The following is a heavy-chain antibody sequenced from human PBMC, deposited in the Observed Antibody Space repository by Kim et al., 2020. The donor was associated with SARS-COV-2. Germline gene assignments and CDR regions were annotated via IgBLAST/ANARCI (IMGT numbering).Heavy chain of an antibody. D-gene: IGHD3-3*01. V-gene: IGHV3-53*01. CDR3: ATGYYDFWSGLKLRSPLSGGYLANAFDI. J-gene: IGHJ3*02. Sequence: GGSLRLSCAASGFTVSSNYMSWVRQAPGKGLEWVSVIYSGGSTYYADSVKGRFTISRDNSKNTLYLQMNSLRAEDTAVYYCATGYYDFWSGLKLRSPLSGGYLANAFDIWGQGTMVTVSS. CDR2: IYSGGST. CDR1: GFTVSSNY.